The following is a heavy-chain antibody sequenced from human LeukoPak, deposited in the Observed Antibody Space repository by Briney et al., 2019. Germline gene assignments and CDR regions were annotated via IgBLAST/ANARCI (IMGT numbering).Heavy chain of an antibody. V-gene: IGHV4-39*07. J-gene: IGHJ4*02. CDR2: IFYSGST. D-gene: IGHD1-1*01. Sequence: SETLSLTCTVSGVSIGSSDYYWDWLRQPPGKGLEWIGNIFYSGSTYYNPSLKSRVTISIDMSKNQFSLSLDSVTAADTAVYYCARDQGYTTGFDRDYWGQGTLVTVSS. CDR1: GVSIGSSDYY. CDR3: ARDQGYTTGFDRDY.